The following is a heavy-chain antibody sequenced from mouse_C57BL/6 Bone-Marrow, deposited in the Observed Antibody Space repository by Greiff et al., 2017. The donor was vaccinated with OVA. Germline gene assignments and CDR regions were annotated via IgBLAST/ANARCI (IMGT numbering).Heavy chain of an antibody. CDR2: LLPGSGST. Sequence: QVQLKQSGAELMKPGASVKLSCKATGYTFTGYWIEWVKQRPGHGLEWIGELLPGSGSTNYNEKFKGKATFTADTFSNTAYMQLSSLTTEDYAIYYCARWDTTVVATNWYFDGWGTGTTVTVSS. D-gene: IGHD1-1*01. CDR1: GYTFTGYW. CDR3: ARWDTTVVATNWYFDG. V-gene: IGHV1-9*01. J-gene: IGHJ1*03.